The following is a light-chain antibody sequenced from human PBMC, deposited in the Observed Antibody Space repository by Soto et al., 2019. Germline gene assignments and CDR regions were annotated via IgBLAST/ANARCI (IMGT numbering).Light chain of an antibody. CDR1: SSNIGAGYD. Sequence: QSVLTQPPSVSGAPGQRVTISCTGTSSNIGAGYDIHWYQQPPGTAPKLVIYNNHNQPSGVPDRFSGSKSGTSGSLAITGLQAEDEADYFCQSYDGTLTGVIFGGGTKLTVL. J-gene: IGLJ2*01. CDR2: NNH. V-gene: IGLV1-40*01. CDR3: QSYDGTLTGVI.